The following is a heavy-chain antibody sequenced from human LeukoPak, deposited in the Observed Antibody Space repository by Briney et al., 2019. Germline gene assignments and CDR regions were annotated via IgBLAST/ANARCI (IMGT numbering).Heavy chain of an antibody. J-gene: IGHJ4*02. CDR1: GGSISSYY. CDR2: IYYSGST. CDR3: ATSRELRYDY. Sequence: SETLSLTCTVSGGSISSYYWSWIRQPPGKGLEWIGYIYYSGSTNYNPSLKSRVTISVDTSKNQFSLKLSSVTAADTAVYYCATSRELRYDYWGQGTLLTVSS. D-gene: IGHD3-9*01. V-gene: IGHV4-59*01.